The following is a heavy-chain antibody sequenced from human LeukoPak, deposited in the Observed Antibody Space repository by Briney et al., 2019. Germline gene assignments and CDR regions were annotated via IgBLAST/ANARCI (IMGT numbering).Heavy chain of an antibody. CDR2: ISGSGGST. CDR1: GFTFNSYA. D-gene: IGHD6-13*01. Sequence: GGSLRLSCAASGFTFNSYAMSWVRQAPGKGLEWVSAISGSGGSTYYADSVKGRFTISRDNSKNTLYLQMNSLRAEDTAVYYCATVTAGTGGYWGQGTLVTVSS. J-gene: IGHJ4*02. V-gene: IGHV3-23*01. CDR3: ATVTAGTGGY.